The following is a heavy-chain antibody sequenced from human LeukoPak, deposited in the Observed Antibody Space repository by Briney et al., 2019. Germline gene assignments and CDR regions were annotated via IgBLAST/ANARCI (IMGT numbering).Heavy chain of an antibody. V-gene: IGHV4-39*01. CDR3: ARQGDGYCRSINCLYTFQH. CDR2: ICESVDT. D-gene: IGHD2-2*03. CDR1: GGTISTTSYF. Sequence: SETLSRTCSVSGGTISTTSYFWRGLRQPPGRGRECNARICESVDTYYIPCINTRATISDDATTYQYSLNLNSVATADTSGYYCARQGDGYCRSINCLYTFQHWGQEILVPVFS. J-gene: IGHJ4*02.